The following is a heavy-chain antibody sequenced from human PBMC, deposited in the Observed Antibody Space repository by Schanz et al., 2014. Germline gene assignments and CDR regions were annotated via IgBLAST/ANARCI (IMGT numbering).Heavy chain of an antibody. Sequence: QVQLVESGGGVVQPGGSLRLSCTVSGFTFRTYAVHWVRPAPGMGLEWVAAISHDGSKEFYIDSVKGRFTISRDNSKNTLYLQMSLLRNEDTAAYFCAREADSVFGVGIMQDFDYWGHGTQVVVSS. CDR1: GFTFRTYA. D-gene: IGHD3-3*01. J-gene: IGHJ4*01. CDR3: AREADSVFGVGIMQDFDY. V-gene: IGHV3-30*04. CDR2: ISHDGSKE.